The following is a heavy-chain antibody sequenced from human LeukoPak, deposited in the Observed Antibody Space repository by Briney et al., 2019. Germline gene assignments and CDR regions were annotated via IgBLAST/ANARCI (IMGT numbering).Heavy chain of an antibody. V-gene: IGHV3-23*01. CDR1: GFTFSSYA. CDR2: ISGSGGTT. D-gene: IGHD3-10*01. CDR3: ARAKVRGVIIKSFDY. J-gene: IGHJ4*02. Sequence: GWSLRLSCAASGFTFSSYAMSLVRQAPGRGLEWVSAISGSGGTTYYADTAKGQFTNSRDNPKNTLYLQMNSLRAEDTAVYYCARAKVRGVIIKSFDYWGQGTLVTVSS.